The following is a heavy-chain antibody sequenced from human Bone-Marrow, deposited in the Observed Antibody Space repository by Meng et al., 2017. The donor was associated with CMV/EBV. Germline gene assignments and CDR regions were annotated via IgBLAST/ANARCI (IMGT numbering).Heavy chain of an antibody. D-gene: IGHD3-3*01. Sequence: GESLKISCAASGFTFSDYYMSWIRQAPGKGLEWVSYISGSGNTIYYADSVKGRFTISRDNAENSLYLQMNSLRAEDTALYYCARDMSDEDFWSGFNWFDPWGQGTLVTVSS. CDR1: GFTFSDYY. V-gene: IGHV3-11*01. J-gene: IGHJ5*02. CDR2: ISGSGNTI. CDR3: ARDMSDEDFWSGFNWFDP.